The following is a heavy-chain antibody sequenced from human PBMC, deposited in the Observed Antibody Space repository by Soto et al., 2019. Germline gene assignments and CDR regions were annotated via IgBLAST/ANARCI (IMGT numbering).Heavy chain of an antibody. Sequence: SETLSLTCAVYGGSFSGYYWSWIRQPPGKGLEWIGEINHSGSTNYNPSLKSRVTISVDTSKNQFSLKLSSVTDADTAVYYCARAGITMVRGVKIYGMDVWGQGTTVT. CDR3: ARAGITMVRGVKIYGMDV. CDR1: GGSFSGYY. J-gene: IGHJ6*02. CDR2: INHSGST. D-gene: IGHD3-10*01. V-gene: IGHV4-34*01.